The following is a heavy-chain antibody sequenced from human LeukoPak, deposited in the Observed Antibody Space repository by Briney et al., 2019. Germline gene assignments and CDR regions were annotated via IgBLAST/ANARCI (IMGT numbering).Heavy chain of an antibody. D-gene: IGHD4-17*01. J-gene: IGHJ3*02. CDR1: GFTVSSNY. CDR3: ARDTGTDAFDI. CDR2: IYSGGST. V-gene: IGHV3-66*02. Sequence: PGGSLRLSCAASGFTVSSNYMSWVRQAPGKGLEWVSVIYSGGSTYYADSVKGRFTISRDNSKNTLYLRMNSLSAEDTAVYYCARDTGTDAFDIWGQGTMVTVSS.